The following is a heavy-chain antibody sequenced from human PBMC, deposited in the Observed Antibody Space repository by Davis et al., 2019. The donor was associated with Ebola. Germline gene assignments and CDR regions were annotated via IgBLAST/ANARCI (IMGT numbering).Heavy chain of an antibody. Sequence: GGSLRLSCAASGFTFGHYAMHWVRQVPGKGLESVSLISGDGGRTYYADSVKGRFTISRDNSKNTLYLQMNSLRAEDTAVYYCAKEKYGDYPYGMDVWGQGTTVTVSS. V-gene: IGHV3-43*02. J-gene: IGHJ6*02. CDR3: AKEKYGDYPYGMDV. D-gene: IGHD4-17*01. CDR1: GFTFGHYA. CDR2: ISGDGGRT.